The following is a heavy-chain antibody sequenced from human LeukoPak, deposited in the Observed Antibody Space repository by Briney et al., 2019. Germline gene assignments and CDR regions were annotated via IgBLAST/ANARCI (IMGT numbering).Heavy chain of an antibody. CDR1: GFTFSSYA. D-gene: IGHD2-2*02. V-gene: IGHV3-30-3*01. CDR3: ARELGYCSSTSCYNKFEYRPRQGGWFDP. CDR2: ISYDGSNK. J-gene: IGHJ5*02. Sequence: PGGSLRLSCAASGFTFSSYAMHWVRQAPGKGLEWVAVISYDGSNKYYADSVKGRFTISRDNSKNTLYLQMNSLRAEDTAVYYCARELGYCSSTSCYNKFEYRPRQGGWFDPWGQGTLVTVSS.